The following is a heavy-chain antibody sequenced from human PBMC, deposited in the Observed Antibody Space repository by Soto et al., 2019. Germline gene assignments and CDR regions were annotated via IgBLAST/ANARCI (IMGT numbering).Heavy chain of an antibody. J-gene: IGHJ2*01. CDR1: GFTFSSYS. V-gene: IGHV3-23*01. CDR3: AKDLKHPGRGGGWYFDL. D-gene: IGHD2-15*01. CDR2: ISSSGDTT. Sequence: EMQLLESGGGLVQPGGSLRLSCAASGFTFSSYSMGWVHQAPGKGLEWVSTISSSGDTTYFADSVKGRFTISRDNSKNTLYLQFNSLRAEDAAVYYCAKDLKHPGRGGGWYFDLWGRGTLVTVSS.